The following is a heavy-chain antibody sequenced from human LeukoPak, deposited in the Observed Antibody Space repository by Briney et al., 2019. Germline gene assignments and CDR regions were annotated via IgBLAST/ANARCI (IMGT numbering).Heavy chain of an antibody. V-gene: IGHV4-39*01. CDR3: ARRASYGYYRRYFDY. Sequence: PSETLSLTCTVSGGSISSSSYYWGWIRQPPGKGLEWIGSIYSGTTYYNPSLRSRGTISVDTPKNQFSLNLSSVTAADTAVYYWARRASYGYYRRYFDYWGQGTLVTVSS. CDR1: GGSISSSSYY. D-gene: IGHD3-3*01. CDR2: IYSGTT. J-gene: IGHJ4*02.